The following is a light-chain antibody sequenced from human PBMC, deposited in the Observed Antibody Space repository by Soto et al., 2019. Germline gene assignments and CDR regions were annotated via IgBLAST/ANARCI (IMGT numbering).Light chain of an antibody. CDR3: QQDYNLPRT. Sequence: PGERVTLSCRASQSVSSSYLPWCQQTPGQAPGLLIYGASTRATRIPANFSGSGSETAFTLTISSLQPEDFAVYYCQQDYNLPRTFGQGTKVEIK. CDR1: QSVSSSY. CDR2: GAS. J-gene: IGKJ1*01. V-gene: IGKV3D-7*01.